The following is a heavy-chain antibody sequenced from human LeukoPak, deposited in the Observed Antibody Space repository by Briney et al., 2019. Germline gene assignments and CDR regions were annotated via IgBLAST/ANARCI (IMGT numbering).Heavy chain of an antibody. CDR2: ISAYNGNT. CDR1: GGTFSSYG. D-gene: IGHD3-3*01. V-gene: IGHV1-18*01. J-gene: IGHJ4*02. Sequence: ASVKVSCKASGGTFSSYGISWVRQAPGQGLEWMGWISAYNGNTNYAQKLQGRVTMTTDTSTSTAYMELRSLRSDDTAVYYCARGRPYYDFWSGVIDYWGQGTLVTVSS. CDR3: ARGRPYYDFWSGVIDY.